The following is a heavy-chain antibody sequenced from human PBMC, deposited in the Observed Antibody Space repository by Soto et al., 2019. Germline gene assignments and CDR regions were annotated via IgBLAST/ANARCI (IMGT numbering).Heavy chain of an antibody. CDR3: ARDCPYYYDSSGYYYWVDP. J-gene: IGHJ5*02. Sequence: SETLSLTCTVSGFSVSSGSYYWSWIRQPPGKGLEWIGYIYYSGGTNYNPALKSRVTISVDTSKNQFSLKLSSVTAADTAVYDCARDCPYYYDSSGYYYWVDPWGQGTLVTVSS. D-gene: IGHD3-22*01. CDR2: IYYSGGT. CDR1: GFSVSSGSYY. V-gene: IGHV4-61*01.